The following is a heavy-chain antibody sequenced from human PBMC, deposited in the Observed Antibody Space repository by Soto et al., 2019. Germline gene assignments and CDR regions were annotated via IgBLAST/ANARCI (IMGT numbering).Heavy chain of an antibody. CDR3: TKLMGSGWYFHY. D-gene: IGHD6-19*01. Sequence: EVHLLESGGGLVQPGGSLRLSCAASGFTFSSYAMSWVRQAPGKGLEWVSSMSHSGGTTYYADSVKGRFTISRDNSKNTLYLQMNSLRAEDTAVYYCTKLMGSGWYFHYWSQGTLVTVSS. V-gene: IGHV3-23*01. CDR2: MSHSGGTT. CDR1: GFTFSSYA. J-gene: IGHJ4*02.